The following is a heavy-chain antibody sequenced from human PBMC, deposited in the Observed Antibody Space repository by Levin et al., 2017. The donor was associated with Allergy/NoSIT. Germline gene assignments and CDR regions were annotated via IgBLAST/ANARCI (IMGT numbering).Heavy chain of an antibody. J-gene: IGHJ3*02. CDR2: INHSGST. V-gene: IGHV4-34*01. D-gene: IGHD6-19*01. Sequence: SETLSLTCAVYGGSFSGYYWSWIRQPPGKGLEWIGEINHSGSTNYNPSLKSRVTISVDTSKNQFSLKLSSVTAADTAVYYCARAPTRIAVAQRLFAFDIWGQGTMVTVSS. CDR3: ARAPTRIAVAQRLFAFDI. CDR1: GGSFSGYY.